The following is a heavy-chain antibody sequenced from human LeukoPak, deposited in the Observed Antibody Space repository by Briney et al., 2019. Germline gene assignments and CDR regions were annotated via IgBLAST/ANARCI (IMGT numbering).Heavy chain of an antibody. V-gene: IGHV4-59*11. Sequence: SETLSFTSSVSAGSISGHSWSRLPPPQGKGLEWFGHIYYSGRTNYNPSLKRRVTISVDTSKNQFSLKLSSGSAADTAVYYCAREVTMGRGVHRHDAFDIWGQGTMVTV. CDR3: AREVTMGRGVHRHDAFDI. CDR2: IYYSGRT. J-gene: IGHJ3*02. CDR1: AGSISGHS. D-gene: IGHD3-10*01.